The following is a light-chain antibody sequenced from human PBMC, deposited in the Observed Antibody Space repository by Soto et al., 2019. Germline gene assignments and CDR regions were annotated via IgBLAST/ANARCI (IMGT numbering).Light chain of an antibody. CDR3: QSTDSSGTVV. CDR1: ALPKQY. CDR2: KDS. J-gene: IGLJ2*01. Sequence: YELTQPRSVSVYPGQTARITCSGDALPKQYAYWYQQKPGQAPVVVIYKDSERPSGIPERLSGSSSGTIVTLTISGVEAEDEADYYCQSTDSSGTVVFGGGTKVTVL. V-gene: IGLV3-25*03.